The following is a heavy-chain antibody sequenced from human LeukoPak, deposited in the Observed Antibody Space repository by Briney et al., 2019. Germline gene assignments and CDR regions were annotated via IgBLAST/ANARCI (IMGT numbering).Heavy chain of an antibody. J-gene: IGHJ5*02. CDR3: ARDEARYSSGYYPNWFDP. CDR1: GYTFTSYG. Sequence: ASVKVSCKASGYTFTSYGISWVRQAPGQGLEWMGWISGYNGYTHYAHNLQGRVTMTTDTSASTAYMELKSLRSDDTAVYYCARDEARYSSGYYPNWFDPWGQGTLVTVSS. V-gene: IGHV1-18*01. D-gene: IGHD3-22*01. CDR2: ISGYNGYT.